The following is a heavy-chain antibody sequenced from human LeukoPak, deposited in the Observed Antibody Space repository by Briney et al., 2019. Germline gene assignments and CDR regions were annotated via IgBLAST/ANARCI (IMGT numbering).Heavy chain of an antibody. Sequence: GGSLRLSCAASGFTLSSYWMSWVRQAPGKGLEWVANIKQDGSEKYYVDSVKGRFTISRDNAKNSLYLQMNSLRAEDTAVYYCAKDHGRVSGYFDYWGLGTLVTVSS. D-gene: IGHD1-26*01. CDR3: AKDHGRVSGYFDY. J-gene: IGHJ4*02. CDR2: IKQDGSEK. V-gene: IGHV3-7*03. CDR1: GFTLSSYW.